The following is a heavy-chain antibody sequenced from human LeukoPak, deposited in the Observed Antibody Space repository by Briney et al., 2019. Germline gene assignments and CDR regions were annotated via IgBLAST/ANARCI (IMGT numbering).Heavy chain of an antibody. V-gene: IGHV6-1*01. CDR1: GDSVSSNSAA. D-gene: IGHD3-10*01. CDR2: TYYRSKWYT. Sequence: SQTLSLTCAISGDSVSSNSAAWNWIRLSPSRGLEWLGRTYYRSKWYTEYAVSVKSRITINPDTSKNQFSLQLSSVNPEDTAVYYCARLGSGSNYWGQGTLVTVSS. CDR3: ARLGSGSNY. J-gene: IGHJ4*02.